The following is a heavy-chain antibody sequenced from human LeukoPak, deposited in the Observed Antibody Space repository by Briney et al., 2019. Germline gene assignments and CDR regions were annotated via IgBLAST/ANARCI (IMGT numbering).Heavy chain of an antibody. D-gene: IGHD2-15*01. Sequence: GASVKVSCKASGGTFSSYAISWVRQAPGQGLEWMGGIIPIFGTANYAQKFQGRVTITADKSTSTAYMELSGLRSEDTAVYYCARDRLSCSGGSCYTGGDDYWGQGTLVTVSS. CDR2: IIPIFGTA. V-gene: IGHV1-69*06. CDR1: GGTFSSYA. J-gene: IGHJ4*02. CDR3: ARDRLSCSGGSCYTGGDDY.